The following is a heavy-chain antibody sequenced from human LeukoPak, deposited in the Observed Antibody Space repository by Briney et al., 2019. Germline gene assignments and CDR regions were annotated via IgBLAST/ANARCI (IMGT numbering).Heavy chain of an antibody. J-gene: IGHJ4*02. D-gene: IGHD5-24*01. CDR3: ARVRADSGMATVTNYLDY. V-gene: IGHV1-46*01. Sequence: ASVKVSCKASGYTFTSYYMHWVRQAPGQGLEWMGIINPSGGSTSYAQKFQGRVTMTRDMSTSTVYMELSSLRSEDTAVYYCARVRADSGMATVTNYLDYWGQGTLVTVSS. CDR1: GYTFTSYY. CDR2: INPSGGST.